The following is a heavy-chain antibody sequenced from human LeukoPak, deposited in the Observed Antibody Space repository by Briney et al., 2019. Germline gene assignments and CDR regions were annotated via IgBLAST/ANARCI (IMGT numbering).Heavy chain of an antibody. D-gene: IGHD2-15*01. Sequence: GASVKVSCKASGYTFTSYYMHWVRQAPGQGLEWMGIINPSGGSTSYAQKFQGRVTMTRDTSTSTVYMELSSLRSEDTAVYYCALDLHSIVALHYWGQGTLVTVSS. V-gene: IGHV1-46*01. CDR2: INPSGGST. J-gene: IGHJ4*02. CDR1: GYTFTSYY. CDR3: ALDLHSIVALHY.